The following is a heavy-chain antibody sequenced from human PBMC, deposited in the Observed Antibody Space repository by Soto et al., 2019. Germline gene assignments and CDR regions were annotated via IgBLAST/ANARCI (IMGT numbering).Heavy chain of an antibody. CDR1: GYSFTTYW. V-gene: IGHV5-51*01. CDR2: IYPGDSEI. CDR3: ARSPAGHSLAPFDF. D-gene: IGHD2-21*01. J-gene: IGHJ4*02. Sequence: PEESLKISCQASGYSFTTYWIAWVRQTPGRGLEWMGIIYPGDSEIKYSPSFDGQVTFSVEKSTSTAYLQWIGLKTSDTGMYFCARSPAGHSLAPFDFWGKGFLVTVSS.